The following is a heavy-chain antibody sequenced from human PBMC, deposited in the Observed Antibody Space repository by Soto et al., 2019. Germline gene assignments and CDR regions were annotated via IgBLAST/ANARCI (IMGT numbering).Heavy chain of an antibody. V-gene: IGHV1-18*01. J-gene: IGHJ4*02. CDR1: GYTFTNYG. Sequence: QVQLVQSGAEVKKPGASVKVSCKASGYTFTNYGISWVRQAPGQGLEWMGWISAYNGNTKYAQKLQGRVTMTTDTSTSTGDMELRSLRADDTAVYYCARDSPPVDYWGQGTLVTVSS. CDR2: ISAYNGNT. CDR3: ARDSPPVDY.